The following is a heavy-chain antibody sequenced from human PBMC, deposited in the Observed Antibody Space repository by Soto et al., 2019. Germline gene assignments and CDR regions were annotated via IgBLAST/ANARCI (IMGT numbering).Heavy chain of an antibody. CDR1: EGSLGGGGGC. V-gene: IGHV4-30-2*01. CDR2: IYHSGST. Sequence: PSETLCLTWAVAEGSLGGGGGCWRWIRPPPGKGLEWIGYIYHSGSTYYNPSLKSRVTISVDRSKNQFSLKLSSVTAADMSLYYCARLFPADIYLDYRGQGTLVTVSS. J-gene: IGHJ4*02. D-gene: IGHD2-15*01. CDR3: ARLFPADIYLDY.